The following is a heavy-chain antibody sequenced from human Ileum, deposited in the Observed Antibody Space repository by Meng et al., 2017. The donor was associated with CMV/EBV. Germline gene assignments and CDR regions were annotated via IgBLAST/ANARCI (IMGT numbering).Heavy chain of an antibody. CDR3: ARVGSYYDILTGYYKGGDIDY. CDR1: GGSISSSSDY. D-gene: IGHD3-9*01. Sequence: SETLSLTCTVSGGSISSSSDYWGWIRQPPGKGLEWIGSIYYSGSTYYNPSLKSRVTISVDTSKNQFSLKLSSVTAADTAVYYCARVGSYYDILTGYYKGGDIDYWGQGTLVTVSS. CDR2: IYYSGST. J-gene: IGHJ4*02. V-gene: IGHV4-39*07.